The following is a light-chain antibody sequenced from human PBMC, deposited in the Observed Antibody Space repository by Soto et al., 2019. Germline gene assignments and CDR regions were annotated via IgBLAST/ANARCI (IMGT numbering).Light chain of an antibody. V-gene: IGKV3-15*01. CDR2: AAS. Sequence: EIVMTQSPATLSGSPGERAILSCGGRQSISINLAWYQQKPGQAPRLLMYAASTRAPGFPARFSGSWHGTESTIAISSLKYEDFEVYLCQQYNNWPQTFGRGTKVDIK. CDR3: QQYNNWPQT. CDR1: QSISIN. J-gene: IGKJ1*01.